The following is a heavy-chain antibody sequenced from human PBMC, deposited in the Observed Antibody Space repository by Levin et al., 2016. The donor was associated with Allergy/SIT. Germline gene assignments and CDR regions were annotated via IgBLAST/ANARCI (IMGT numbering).Heavy chain of an antibody. CDR3: ARDGVVVPVDPYYYYYMDV. CDR1: GYTFTGYY. Sequence: ASVKVSCKASGYTFTGYYMHWVRQAPGQGLEWMGWINPNSGGTNYAQKFQGRVTMTRDTSISTAYMELSRLRSDDTAVYYCARDGVVVPVDPYYYYYMDVWGKGTTVTVSS. D-gene: IGHD2-2*01. CDR2: INPNSGGT. J-gene: IGHJ6*03. V-gene: IGHV1-2*02.